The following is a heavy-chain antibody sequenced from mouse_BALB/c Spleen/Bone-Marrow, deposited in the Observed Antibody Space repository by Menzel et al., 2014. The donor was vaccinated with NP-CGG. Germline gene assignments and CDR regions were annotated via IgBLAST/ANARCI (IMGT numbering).Heavy chain of an antibody. CDR1: GYTFTSYW. J-gene: IGHJ4*01. CDR2: IYPGNSDT. V-gene: IGHV1-5*01. CDR3: TRSYERYYAMDY. D-gene: IGHD1-1*01. Sequence: VQLQQSGTVLARPGASVKMSCKASGYTFTSYWMHWVKQRPGQGLEWIGAIYPGNSDTSYNQKFKGKAKLTAVTSTSTAYMELSSLTNEDSAVYYCTRSYERYYAMDYWGQGTSVTVSS.